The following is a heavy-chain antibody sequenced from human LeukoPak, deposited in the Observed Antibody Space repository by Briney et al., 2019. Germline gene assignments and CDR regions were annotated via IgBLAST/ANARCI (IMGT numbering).Heavy chain of an antibody. CDR3: ASPTYYYDSSGTRVGAFDI. D-gene: IGHD3-22*01. V-gene: IGHV1-69*04. CDR2: IIPILGIA. Sequence: SVKVSCKASGGTFSSYAISWVRQAPGQGLEWMGRIIPILGIANYAQKFQGRVTITADKSTSTAYMELSSLRSEDTAVYYCASPTYYYDSSGTRVGAFDIWGQGTMVTVSS. CDR1: GGTFSSYA. J-gene: IGHJ3*02.